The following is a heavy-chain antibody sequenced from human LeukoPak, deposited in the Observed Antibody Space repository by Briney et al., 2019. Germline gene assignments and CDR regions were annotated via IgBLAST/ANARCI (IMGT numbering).Heavy chain of an antibody. D-gene: IGHD4-23*01. Sequence: ASVKVSCKASGYTFTGYYMHWVRQAPGQGLEWMGWINPNSGGTNYAQKFQGRVTMTRDTSISTAYMELSRLGSDDTAVYYCARWATVVTPYSYWGQGTLVTVSS. CDR2: INPNSGGT. V-gene: IGHV1-2*02. CDR1: GYTFTGYY. CDR3: ARWATVVTPYSY. J-gene: IGHJ4*02.